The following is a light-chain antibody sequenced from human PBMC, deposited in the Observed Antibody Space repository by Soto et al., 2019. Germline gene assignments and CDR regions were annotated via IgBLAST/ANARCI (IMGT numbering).Light chain of an antibody. CDR2: WAS. V-gene: IGKV4-1*01. CDR1: QSVLYSFNNKNY. Sequence: DIVMTQSPDSLTVSLGERATINCKSSQSVLYSFNNKNYLAWYQQKPGQPPKLLIYWASTRESGVPDRFSGSGSGTDFTLTISSLQAEDVAVYYCQQYYSTPPPTFGQGTKLEIK. CDR3: QQYYSTPPPT. J-gene: IGKJ2*01.